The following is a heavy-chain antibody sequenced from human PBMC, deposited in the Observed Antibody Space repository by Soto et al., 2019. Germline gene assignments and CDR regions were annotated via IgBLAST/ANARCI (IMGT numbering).Heavy chain of an antibody. CDR2: INAGNGTA. V-gene: IGHV1-3*01. D-gene: IGHD2-15*01. Sequence: ASGKVSCKASGYTFTSYAMDGVRQAPGQRLEWMGWINAGNGTANYAQKFQGRVTITADESTSTAYMELSSLRSEDTAVYYCARDGYCSGGSCYSALDYYYYGMDVWGQGTTVTVSS. J-gene: IGHJ6*02. CDR1: GYTFTSYA. CDR3: ARDGYCSGGSCYSALDYYYYGMDV.